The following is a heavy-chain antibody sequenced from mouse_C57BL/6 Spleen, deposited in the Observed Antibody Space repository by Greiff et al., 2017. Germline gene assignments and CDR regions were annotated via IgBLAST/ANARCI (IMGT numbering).Heavy chain of an antibody. Sequence: VHVKQSGPELVKPGASVKISCKASGYSFTDYNMNWVKQSNGKSLEWIGVINPNYGTTSYNQKFKGKATLTVDQSSSTAYMQLNSLTSEDSAVYYCARGGLHYYGSSSYARDYWGQGTSVTVSS. CDR1: GYSFTDYN. V-gene: IGHV1-39*01. J-gene: IGHJ4*01. CDR2: INPNYGTT. CDR3: ARGGLHYYGSSSYARDY. D-gene: IGHD1-1*01.